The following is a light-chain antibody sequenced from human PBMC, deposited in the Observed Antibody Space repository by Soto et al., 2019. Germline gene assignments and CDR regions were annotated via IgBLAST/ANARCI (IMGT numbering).Light chain of an antibody. CDR2: EVS. CDR1: SSDVGGYNY. V-gene: IGLV2-14*01. CDR3: SSYTTTNTYV. Sequence: QSVLTQPASVSGSPGQSITISCTGTSSDVGGYNYVSWYQQHPGKAPKLMIYEVSNRPSGLSNRFSASKSGNTASLTISGLQAEDEADYYCSSYTTTNTYVFGTGTKSPS. J-gene: IGLJ1*01.